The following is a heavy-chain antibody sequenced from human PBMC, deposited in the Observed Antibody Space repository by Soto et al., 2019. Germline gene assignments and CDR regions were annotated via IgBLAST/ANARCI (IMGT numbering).Heavy chain of an antibody. CDR2: ISGSGDST. J-gene: IGHJ4*02. D-gene: IGHD6-19*01. V-gene: IGHV3-23*01. Sequence: HPGGSLRLSCAASGFTFSNYAMSWVRQAPGKGLEWVSVISGSGDSTYYADSVKGRFTISRDNSKNTLYLQMNSLRAEDTAVYYCAKRTSGWYFDYWGQGTLVTLSS. CDR3: AKRTSGWYFDY. CDR1: GFTFSNYA.